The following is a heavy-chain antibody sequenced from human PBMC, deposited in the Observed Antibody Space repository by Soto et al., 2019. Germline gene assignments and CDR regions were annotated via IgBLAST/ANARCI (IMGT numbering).Heavy chain of an antibody. CDR2: ISAYNGNT. CDR3: ARDVDYYDSRGPVDY. D-gene: IGHD3-22*01. V-gene: IGHV1-18*01. Sequence: ASVKVSCKASGYTFTSYGISWVRQAPGQGLEWMGWISAYNGNTNYAQKLQGRVTMTTDTSTSTAYMELRSLRSDDTAVYYCARDVDYYDSRGPVDYWGEGPLLT. J-gene: IGHJ4*02. CDR1: GYTFTSYG.